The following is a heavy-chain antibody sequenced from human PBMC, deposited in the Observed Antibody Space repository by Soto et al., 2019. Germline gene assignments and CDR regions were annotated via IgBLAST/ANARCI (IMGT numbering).Heavy chain of an antibody. D-gene: IGHD2-2*01. J-gene: IGHJ6*03. Sequence: SETLSLTCTVSGGFISSSSYYWGWIRQPPGKGLEWIGSIYYSGSTYYNPSLKSRVTISVDTSKNQFSLKLSSMTAADTAVYYCACIVVVPAAFYYYYYMDVWGKGTTVTVSS. V-gene: IGHV4-39*01. CDR2: IYYSGST. CDR1: GGFISSSSYY. CDR3: ACIVVVPAAFYYYYYMDV.